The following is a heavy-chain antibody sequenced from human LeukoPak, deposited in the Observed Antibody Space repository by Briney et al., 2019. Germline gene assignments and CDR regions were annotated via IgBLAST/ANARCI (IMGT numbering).Heavy chain of an antibody. D-gene: IGHD6-19*01. J-gene: IGHJ4*02. Sequence: GGSLRLSCAASGFTFSSYEMNWVRQAPGKGLEWVSYISSSGSTIYYADSVKGRFTISRDNAKNSLYLQMNSLRAEDTAIYYCARDLGSYSSGWYMGFDYWGQGTLVTVSS. CDR3: ARDLGSYSSGWYMGFDY. CDR2: ISSSGSTI. V-gene: IGHV3-48*03. CDR1: GFTFSSYE.